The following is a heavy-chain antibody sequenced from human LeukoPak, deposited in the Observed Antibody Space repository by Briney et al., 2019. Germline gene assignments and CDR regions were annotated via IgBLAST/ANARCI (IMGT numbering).Heavy chain of an antibody. CDR2: INPNSGGT. CDR3: ARDLCYDFWSGYCDY. Sequence: GASVKVSCKASGYTFTGYYMHWVRQAPGQELEWMGWINPNSGGTNYAQKFQGRVTMTRDTSISTAYMELSRLRSDDTAVYYCARDLCYDFWSGYCDYWGQGTLVTVSS. J-gene: IGHJ4*02. CDR1: GYTFTGYY. D-gene: IGHD3-3*01. V-gene: IGHV1-2*02.